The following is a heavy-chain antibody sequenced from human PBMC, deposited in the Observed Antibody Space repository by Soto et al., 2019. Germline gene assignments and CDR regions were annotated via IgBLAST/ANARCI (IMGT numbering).Heavy chain of an antibody. CDR2: INPNSGGT. V-gene: IGHV1-2*02. CDR3: ARFSNYYGSGSYSVYYFDY. D-gene: IGHD3-10*01. CDR1: GYTFTGYY. Sequence: ASVKVSCKASGYTFTGYYMHWVRQAPGQGLEWMGWINPNSGGTNYAQKFQGRVTMTRDTSISTAYMELSRLRSDDTAVYYCARFSNYYGSGSYSVYYFDYWGQGXLVTVYS. J-gene: IGHJ4*02.